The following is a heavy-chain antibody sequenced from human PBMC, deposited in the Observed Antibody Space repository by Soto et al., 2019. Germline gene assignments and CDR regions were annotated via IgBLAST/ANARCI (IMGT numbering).Heavy chain of an antibody. Sequence: EVQLVESGGGLVQPGGSLRLSCAGSGFTFSNYWMHWVRQAPGKGLEWVSRIDHDGPTDYADSVRGRFTISRDNAKHTLYLQMNSLRPEATAVYYCVRDSHGDYWGQGTLVTVSS. CDR1: GFTFSNYW. CDR2: IDHDGPT. J-gene: IGHJ4*02. CDR3: VRDSHGDY. V-gene: IGHV3-74*01.